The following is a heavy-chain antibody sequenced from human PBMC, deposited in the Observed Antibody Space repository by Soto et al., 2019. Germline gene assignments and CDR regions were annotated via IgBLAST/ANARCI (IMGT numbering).Heavy chain of an antibody. Sequence: GGSLRLSCAASGFTFSSYGMHWVRQAPGKGLEWVAVIWYDGSNKYYADSVKGRFTISRDNSKNTLYLQMNSLRAEDTAVYYCARPQYNSGYDLHAFDIWGQGTMVTVSS. CDR1: GFTFSSYG. V-gene: IGHV3-33*01. CDR2: IWYDGSNK. CDR3: ARPQYNSGYDLHAFDI. J-gene: IGHJ3*02. D-gene: IGHD5-12*01.